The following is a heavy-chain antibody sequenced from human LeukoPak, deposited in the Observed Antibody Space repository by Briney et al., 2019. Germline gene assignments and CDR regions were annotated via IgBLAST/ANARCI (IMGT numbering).Heavy chain of an antibody. J-gene: IGHJ3*02. CDR1: GFTFSDYY. CDR3: ARDGSITMVRGVPNAFDI. V-gene: IGHV3-11*01. Sequence: GGSLRLSCVASGFTFSDYYMSWIRQVPGKGLEWISYISGSGDIIYYADSVKGRFTISRDNAKNSLYLQMNSLRAEDTALYYCARDGSITMVRGVPNAFDIWGQGTMVTVSS. CDR2: ISGSGDII. D-gene: IGHD3-10*01.